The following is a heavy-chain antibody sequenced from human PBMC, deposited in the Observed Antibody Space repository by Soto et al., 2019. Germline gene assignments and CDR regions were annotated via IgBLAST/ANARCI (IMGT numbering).Heavy chain of an antibody. D-gene: IGHD6-19*01. CDR1: GFSFSSCA. CDR3: ARVSIAVAGIAYYFDY. Sequence: QVQLVESGGGVVQPGRSLRLSCAASGFSFSSCAMHWVRQAPGKGLEWVAVISHDGSNKYYADSVKGRFTISRDNSINTLSLQMNRLRAEDTAGYSCARVSIAVAGIAYYFDYWGQGTLVTVSS. J-gene: IGHJ4*02. CDR2: ISHDGSNK. V-gene: IGHV3-30-3*01.